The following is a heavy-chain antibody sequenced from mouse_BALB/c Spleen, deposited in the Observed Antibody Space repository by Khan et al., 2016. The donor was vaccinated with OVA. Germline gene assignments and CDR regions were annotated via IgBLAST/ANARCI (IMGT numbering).Heavy chain of an antibody. CDR2: INPYNGDT. D-gene: IGHD2-10*02. J-gene: IGHJ2*01. Sequence: EVQLQESGPELVKPGASVKISCKASGYSFTGYFMNWVMQSHGKSLEWIGRINPYNGDTFYNQKFKGKATLTVDKSSSTAHLELRSLASEDSAVYYCAREEYVNSYYFDYWGQGTTLTVSS. CDR3: AREEYVNSYYFDY. V-gene: IGHV1-20*02. CDR1: GYSFTGYF.